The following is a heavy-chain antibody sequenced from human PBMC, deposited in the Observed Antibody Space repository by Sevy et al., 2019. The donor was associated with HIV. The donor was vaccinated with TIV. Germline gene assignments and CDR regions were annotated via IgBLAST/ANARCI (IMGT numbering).Heavy chain of an antibody. Sequence: ASVKVSCKASGYTFTSYGISWVRQAPGQELEWMGWISAYNGNTNYAQKLQGRVTMTTDTSTSTAYMELRSLRSDDTAVYYCARDLGGYGGNSIDYWGQGTLVTVSS. J-gene: IGHJ4*02. CDR3: ARDLGGYGGNSIDY. CDR2: ISAYNGNT. CDR1: GYTFTSYG. V-gene: IGHV1-18*01. D-gene: IGHD2-21*02.